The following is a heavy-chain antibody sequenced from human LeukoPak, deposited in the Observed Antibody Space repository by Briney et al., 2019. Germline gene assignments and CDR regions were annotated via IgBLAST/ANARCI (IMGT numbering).Heavy chain of an antibody. Sequence: ASVKVSCKASGYTFTSYGISWVRQAPGQGLEWMGWISAYNGNTNYAQKLQGRVTMTTDTSTSTAYMELRSLRSDDTAVYYCARVIHLGGYSYGRTYDSSGYYGYWGQGTLVTVSS. CDR3: ARVIHLGGYSYGRTYDSSGYYGY. D-gene: IGHD3-22*01. CDR1: GYTFTSYG. J-gene: IGHJ4*02. CDR2: ISAYNGNT. V-gene: IGHV1-18*01.